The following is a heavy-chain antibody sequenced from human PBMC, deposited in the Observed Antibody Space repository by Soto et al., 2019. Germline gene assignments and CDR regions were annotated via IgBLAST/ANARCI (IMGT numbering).Heavy chain of an antibody. CDR1: GFTFSSYA. D-gene: IGHD6-13*01. J-gene: IGHJ4*02. Sequence: PGGSLRLSCAASGFTFSSYAMHWVRQAPGKGLEWVAVISYDGSNKYYADSVKGRFTISRDDSKNTLYLHMNSLRAEDTAVYYCAKDQGSSWYEIDYWGQGTLVTVSS. CDR2: ISYDGSNK. V-gene: IGHV3-30-3*01. CDR3: AKDQGSSWYEIDY.